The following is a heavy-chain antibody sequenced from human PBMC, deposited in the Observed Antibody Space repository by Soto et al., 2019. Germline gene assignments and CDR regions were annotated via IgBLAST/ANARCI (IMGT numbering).Heavy chain of an antibody. Sequence: EVQLVESGGDLVQREGSLRLSCVASGFTFSVYSMNWVRQAPGKGLEWFSYITSDTKTIKYADSVKGRFTISRDTAKNSVYLQMNSLRDEDTAVYYCARSGEGHFDYWGQGTVVTVSS. CDR2: ITSDTKTI. J-gene: IGHJ4*02. CDR3: ARSGEGHFDY. CDR1: GFTFSVYS. V-gene: IGHV3-48*02. D-gene: IGHD3-10*01.